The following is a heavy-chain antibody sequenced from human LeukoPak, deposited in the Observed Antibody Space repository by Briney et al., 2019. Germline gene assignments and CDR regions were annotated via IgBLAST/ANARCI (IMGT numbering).Heavy chain of an antibody. V-gene: IGHV4-30-2*01. CDR2: IYQGGST. J-gene: IGHJ3*02. CDR3: ARGFGFVLWFGEHHAFDI. CDR1: GGSISSGGYS. Sequence: PSQTLSLTCAVSGGSISSGGYSGRSIRQPPGEGLEWIGYIYQGGSTYYNPSLKSRVTISVDRSKNQFSLKLSSVTAADTAVYYCARGFGFVLWFGEHHAFDIWGQGTMVTVSS. D-gene: IGHD3-10*01.